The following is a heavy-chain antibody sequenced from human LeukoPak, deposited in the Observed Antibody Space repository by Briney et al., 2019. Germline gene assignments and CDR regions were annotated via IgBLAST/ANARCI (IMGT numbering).Heavy chain of an antibody. J-gene: IGHJ4*02. V-gene: IGHV3-53*01. CDR2: IYSGGST. CDR1: GFTVSSTY. Sequence: EGSLRLSCAASGFTVSSTYMTWVRQAPGKGLEWVSVIYSGGSTYYADSVKGRFTVSRDNSKNTLYLQMNSLRAEDTAMYYCARESGYAVGDYWGKGTLVTVSS. CDR3: ARESGYAVGDY. D-gene: IGHD5-12*01.